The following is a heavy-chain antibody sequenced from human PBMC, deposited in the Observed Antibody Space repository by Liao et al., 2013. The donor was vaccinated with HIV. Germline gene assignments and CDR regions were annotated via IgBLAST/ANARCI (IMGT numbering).Heavy chain of an antibody. CDR1: GGSFSSTGYY. D-gene: IGHD6-13*01. J-gene: IGHJ1*01. V-gene: IGHV4-39*07. CDR3: ARAAPLGSSWYQYFQH. CDR2: MHSGGSP. Sequence: QLQLQESGPGLVVPSETLSLSCTVSGGSFSSTGYYWGWFRQPPGRGLEWIGSMHSGGSPYYNPSLKSRVTISVDTSKNQFSLRLTSVTAADAAFYYCARAAPLGSSWYQYFQHWGQGAPVIVSS.